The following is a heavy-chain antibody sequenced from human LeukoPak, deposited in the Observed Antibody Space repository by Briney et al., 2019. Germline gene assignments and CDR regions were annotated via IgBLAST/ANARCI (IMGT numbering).Heavy chain of an antibody. CDR1: GFTFSSYA. D-gene: IGHD3-22*01. CDR3: AKDRASSGYWDAFDI. Sequence: PTGGPLRLSCAASGFTFSSYAMSWVRQAAGNGLEWVSAISGSGGSTYYADSVKGRFTISRDNSKNTLYLQMNSLRAEDTAVYYCAKDRASSGYWDAFDIWGQGTMVTVSS. V-gene: IGHV3-23*01. J-gene: IGHJ3*02. CDR2: ISGSGGST.